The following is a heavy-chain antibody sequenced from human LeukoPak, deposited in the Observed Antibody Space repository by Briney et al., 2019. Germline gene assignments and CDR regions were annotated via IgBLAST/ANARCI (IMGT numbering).Heavy chain of an antibody. J-gene: IGHJ4*02. CDR3: ARSPSSSPYSRGEY. Sequence: GSSVKVSCKASGGTFSSYAISWVRQAPGQGLEWMGGIIPIFGTANYAQKFQGRVTITADESTSTAYMELSSLRSEYTAVYYCARSPSSSPYSRGEYWGQGTLLTVSS. CDR2: IIPIFGTA. D-gene: IGHD6-6*01. V-gene: IGHV1-69*13. CDR1: GGTFSSYA.